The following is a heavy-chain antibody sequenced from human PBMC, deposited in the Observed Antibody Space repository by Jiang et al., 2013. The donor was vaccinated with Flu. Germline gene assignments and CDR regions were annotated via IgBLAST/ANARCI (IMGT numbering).Heavy chain of an antibody. CDR3: ARGIKNYYGVDV. CDR1: GFTFSSYW. J-gene: IGHJ6*02. CDR2: ISGDGSFI. V-gene: IGHV3-74*01. Sequence: VQLVESGGGLVQPGGSLRLSCAASGFTFSSYWIHWVRQAPGSGLEWVSRISGDGSFITYADFVKGRFTISRDNADNTLFLQMNSLRDEDTAVYYCARGIKNYYGVDVWGQGTTVTVSS. D-gene: IGHD3-10*01.